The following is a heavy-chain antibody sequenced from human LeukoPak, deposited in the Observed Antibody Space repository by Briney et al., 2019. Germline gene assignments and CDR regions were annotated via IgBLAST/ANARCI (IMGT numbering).Heavy chain of an antibody. J-gene: IGHJ4*02. D-gene: IGHD3-22*01. CDR2: INWNSGSI. Sequence: GGSLRLSCAASGFTFDDYAMHWVRQAPGKGLEWVSGINWNSGSIGYADSVKGRFTISRDNAKNSLYLQMNSLRAEDTALYYCAKDSYGYYDSSGYSDYWGQGTLVTVSS. CDR3: AKDSYGYYDSSGYSDY. V-gene: IGHV3-9*01. CDR1: GFTFDDYA.